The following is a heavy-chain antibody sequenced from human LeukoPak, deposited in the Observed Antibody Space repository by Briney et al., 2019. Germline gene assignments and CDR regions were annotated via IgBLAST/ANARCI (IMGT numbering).Heavy chain of an antibody. V-gene: IGHV3-23*01. CDR3: AKDQDYYGSGSYHY. Sequence: GGSLRLSCAASGFTFSTYAMSWVRQAPGKGLEWVSAISGRGGSTYADSVKGRFTISRDNSKDTLYVQMNSLRAEDTAVYYCAKDQDYYGSGSYHYWGQGTLVTVSS. CDR1: GFTFSTYA. D-gene: IGHD3-10*01. J-gene: IGHJ4*02. CDR2: ISGRGGST.